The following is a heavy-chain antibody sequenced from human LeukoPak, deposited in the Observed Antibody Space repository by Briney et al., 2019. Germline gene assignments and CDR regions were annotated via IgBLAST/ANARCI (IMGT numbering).Heavy chain of an antibody. CDR2: IKQDGSEK. D-gene: IGHD3-3*01. J-gene: IGHJ3*02. CDR3: ARVPNVDYDFWSGYSKPTDAFDI. CDR1: GFTFSSYW. Sequence: PGGSLRLSCAASGFTFSSYWMSWVRQAPGKGPEWVANIKQDGSEKYYVDSVKGRFTISRDNAKNSLYLQMNSLRAEDTAVYYCARVPNVDYDFWSGYSKPTDAFDIWGQGTMVTVSS. V-gene: IGHV3-7*01.